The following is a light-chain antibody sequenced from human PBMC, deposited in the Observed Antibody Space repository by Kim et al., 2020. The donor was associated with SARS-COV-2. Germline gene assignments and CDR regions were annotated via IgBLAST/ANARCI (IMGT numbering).Light chain of an antibody. CDR1: QSLLHNIGYNC. Sequence: EIVMTQSPLSLPVTPGEPASISCRSSQSLLHNIGYNCLNWYVQKPGQSAQILIYLGSYRASGVPDRFSGSGSGKDFTLQISRVEAEDFGVYYCVQSLQSRTFGQGTKVDIK. CDR2: LGS. J-gene: IGKJ1*01. V-gene: IGKV2-28*01. CDR3: VQSLQSRT.